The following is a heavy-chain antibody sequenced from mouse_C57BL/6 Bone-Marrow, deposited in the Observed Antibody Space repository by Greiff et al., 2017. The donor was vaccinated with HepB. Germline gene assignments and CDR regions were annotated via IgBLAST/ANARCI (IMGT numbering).Heavy chain of an antibody. CDR3: TIYDGNCVDY. CDR1: GYTFTSYG. Sequence: VQLQQPGAELVMPGASVKLSCKASGYTFTSYGMHWVKQTPGHGLEWIGEIDPSNSYTTYNQKFKGKSTLTVDKSSSTAYMQLSSLTSEDSAVYYCTIYDGNCVDYEGQGTAVTVS. CDR2: IDPSNSYT. D-gene: IGHD2-1*01. V-gene: IGHV1-69*01. J-gene: IGHJ4*01.